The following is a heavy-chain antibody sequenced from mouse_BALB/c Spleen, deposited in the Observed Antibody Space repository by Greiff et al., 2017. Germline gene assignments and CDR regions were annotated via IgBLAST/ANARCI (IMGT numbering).Heavy chain of an antibody. J-gene: IGHJ4*01. CDR3: NLYMSYAMDY. CDR2: IDPENGDT. Sequence: EVQLQQSGAELVRSGASVKLSCTASGFNIKDYYMHWVKQRPEQGLEWIGWIDPENGDTEYAPKFQGKATMTADTSSNTAYLQLSSLTSEDTAVYYCNLYMSYAMDYWGQGTSVTVSS. D-gene: IGHD1-3*01. V-gene: IGHV14-4*02. CDR1: GFNIKDYY.